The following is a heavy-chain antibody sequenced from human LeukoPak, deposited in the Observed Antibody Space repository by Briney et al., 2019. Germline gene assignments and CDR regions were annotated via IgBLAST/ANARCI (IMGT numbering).Heavy chain of an antibody. CDR1: GFTFSSYS. D-gene: IGHD2-2*01. J-gene: IGHJ4*02. CDR2: TSSSSSTI. V-gene: IGHV3-48*01. CDR3: ARVVLGYQLLHEDY. Sequence: GGSLRLSCAASGFTFSSYSMNWVRQAPGKGLEWVSYTSSSSSTIYYADSVKGRFTISRDNAKNSLYLQMNSLRAEDTAVYYCARVVLGYQLLHEDYWGQGTLVTVSS.